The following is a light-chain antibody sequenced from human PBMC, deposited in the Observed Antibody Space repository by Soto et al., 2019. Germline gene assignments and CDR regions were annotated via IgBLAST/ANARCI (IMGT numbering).Light chain of an antibody. CDR3: QQYNNWPPAT. CDR1: QSVSSN. CDR2: GAS. V-gene: IGKV3-15*01. J-gene: IGKJ1*01. Sequence: IVMTQSPATLSVSPWERATLSCRASQSVSSNLAWYQQKPGQAPRLLIYGASTRATGIPARFSGSGSGTEFTLTIRSLQSEDFAVYYCQQYNNWPPATFGQGTKVDIK.